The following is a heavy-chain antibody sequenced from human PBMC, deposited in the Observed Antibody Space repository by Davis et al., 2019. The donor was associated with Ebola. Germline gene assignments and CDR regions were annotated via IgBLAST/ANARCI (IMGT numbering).Heavy chain of an antibody. J-gene: IGHJ4*02. CDR1: GYTFTDYY. D-gene: IGHD4-23*01. CDR3: ARGPGGPRWRHRAFDF. CDR2: INPNSGAT. Sequence: ASVKVSCKASGYTFTDYYIHWVRQAPGQGLEWVGWINPNSGATNYAQKFQGWVTMTRDTSMSAASMDLNSLKSDDTAMYYCARGPGGPRWRHRAFDFWGQGTLVTVSS. V-gene: IGHV1-2*04.